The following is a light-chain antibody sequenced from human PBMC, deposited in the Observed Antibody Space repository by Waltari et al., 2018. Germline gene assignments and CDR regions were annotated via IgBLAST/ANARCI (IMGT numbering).Light chain of an antibody. V-gene: IGKV1-5*03. CDR3: QHYDSYSAT. Sequence: DIQMTQSPSTLSASVGDRVTITCRASQSIPRWLAWYQQKPGRAPKLLIYKASILESGVPSGFSGGGSGTEFTLTISSLQPDDFATYYCQHYDSYSATFGRGTKVEIK. CDR1: QSIPRW. CDR2: KAS. J-gene: IGKJ4*02.